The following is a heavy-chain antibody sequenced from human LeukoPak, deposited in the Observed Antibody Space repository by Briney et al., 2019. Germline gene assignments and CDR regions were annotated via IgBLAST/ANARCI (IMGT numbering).Heavy chain of an antibody. CDR1: GVILRSDW. Sequence: GGALRLSCAAAGVILRSDWMSVGREGPGGGRGGGANINQDGSEKNYVESVRGGFTIVRDNAENSVELQMNGWEAEEAAVFYGARYANREWQGHYAFDIWGQGTLVTVSS. D-gene: IGHD3-3*01. CDR2: INQDGSEK. V-gene: IGHV3-7*01. CDR3: ARYANREWQGHYAFDI. J-gene: IGHJ3*02.